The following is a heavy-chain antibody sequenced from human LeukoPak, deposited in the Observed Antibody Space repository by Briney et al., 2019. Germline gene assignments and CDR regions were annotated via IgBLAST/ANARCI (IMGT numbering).Heavy chain of an antibody. CDR3: ARVPGYYDFWSGYREADWFDP. CDR2: IYYSGST. CDR1: GGSISSYY. D-gene: IGHD3-3*01. Sequence: SETLSLTCTVSGGSISSYYWSWIRQPPGKGLEWIGYIYYSGSTNYNPSLKSRVTISVDTSKNQFSLKLSSVTAADTAVYYCARVPGYYDFWSGYREADWFDPWGQGTLVTVSS. V-gene: IGHV4-59*01. J-gene: IGHJ5*02.